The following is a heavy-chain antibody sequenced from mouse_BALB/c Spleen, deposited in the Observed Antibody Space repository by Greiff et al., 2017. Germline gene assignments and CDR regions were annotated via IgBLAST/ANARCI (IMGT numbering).Heavy chain of an antibody. D-gene: IGHD3-1*01. CDR3: TRQLGPMDY. V-gene: IGHV1-69*02. J-gene: IGHJ4*01. CDR2: IYPSDSYT. CDR1: GYTFTSYW. Sequence: VQLQQPGAELVRPGASVKLSCKASGYTFTSYWINWVKQRPGQGLEWIGNIYPSDSYTNYNQKFKDKATLTVDKSSSTAYMQLSSPTSEDSAVYYCTRQLGPMDYWGQGTSVTVSS.